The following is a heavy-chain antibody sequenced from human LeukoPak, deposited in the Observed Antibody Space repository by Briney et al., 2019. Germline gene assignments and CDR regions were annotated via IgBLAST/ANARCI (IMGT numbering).Heavy chain of an antibody. Sequence: GRSLRLSCAASGFTFSSYAMHWVRQVPGKGLFWVSRINSDGSSTTYADSVKGRITISRDNAKNTLYLQMNSLRAEDTAVYYCARGSDSSGWYSSFDYWGQGTLVTVSS. CDR2: INSDGSST. J-gene: IGHJ4*02. D-gene: IGHD6-19*01. CDR3: ARGSDSSGWYSSFDY. V-gene: IGHV3-74*01. CDR1: GFTFSSYA.